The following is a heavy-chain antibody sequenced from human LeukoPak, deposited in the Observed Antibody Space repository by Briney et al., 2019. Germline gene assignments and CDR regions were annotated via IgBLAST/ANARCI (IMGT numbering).Heavy chain of an antibody. V-gene: IGHV3-23*01. CDR3: ASTWYSSSWSHPPYCDY. CDR2: IIGSGTNT. Sequence: AGSLSLSCAVSGFSFSSHAMRWVRQAPGGGREWVSGIIGSGTNTSYAGSVKGRFIISRDNCKNTLYLQMNSLRAEDTALYYCASTWYSSSWSHPPYCDYWGQGTLVSVLS. CDR1: GFSFSSHA. D-gene: IGHD6-13*01. J-gene: IGHJ4*02.